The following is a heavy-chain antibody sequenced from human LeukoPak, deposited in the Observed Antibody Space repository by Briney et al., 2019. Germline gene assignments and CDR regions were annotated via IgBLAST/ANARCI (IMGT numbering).Heavy chain of an antibody. Sequence: SQTLSRSCAISGDSVSSNSAAWNWIRQSPSRGLEWLGRTCYRSKWYNDYAVSVKSRITINPDTSKNQFSLQLNSVTPEDTAVYFCARDRSYDSSGYYSYFDYWGQGTLVTVSS. CDR3: ARDRSYDSSGYYSYFDY. V-gene: IGHV6-1*01. CDR2: TCYRSKWYN. J-gene: IGHJ4*02. CDR1: GDSVSSNSAA. D-gene: IGHD3-22*01.